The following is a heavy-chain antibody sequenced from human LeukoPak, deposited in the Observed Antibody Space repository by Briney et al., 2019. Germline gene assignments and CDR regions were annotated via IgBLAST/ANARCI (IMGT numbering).Heavy chain of an antibody. Sequence: PGGSLRLSCAASGFTVSSNYMSWVRQAPGKGLEWVSVIYSGGSTYYADSVKGRFNIYRDNSKNTLYLQMNSLRAEDTAVYYCASYDSSGYYVDYWGQGTLVTVSS. CDR3: ASYDSSGYYVDY. CDR1: GFTVSSNY. J-gene: IGHJ4*02. V-gene: IGHV3-53*01. CDR2: IYSGGST. D-gene: IGHD3-22*01.